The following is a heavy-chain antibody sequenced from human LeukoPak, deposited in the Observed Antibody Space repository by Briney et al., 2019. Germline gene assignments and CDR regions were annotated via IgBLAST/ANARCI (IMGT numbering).Heavy chain of an antibody. CDR2: IRSSNIYT. V-gene: IGHV3-11*03. J-gene: IGHJ4*02. CDR1: GFTLSDYY. Sequence: PGGSLRLSCAASGFTLSDYYMSWIRQAPGKGLEWVSYIRSSNIYTNYAGSVKGRFTISRDDAKNSLYLQMNSLRAEDTAVYYCARSRSYYLADYWGQGTPVTV. D-gene: IGHD1-26*01. CDR3: ARSRSYYLADY.